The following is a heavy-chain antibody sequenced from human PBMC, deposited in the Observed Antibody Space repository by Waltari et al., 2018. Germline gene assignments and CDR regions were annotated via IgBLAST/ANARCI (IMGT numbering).Heavy chain of an antibody. CDR1: GGTFSSYT. Sequence: QVQLVQSGAEVKKPGSSVKVSCKASGGTFSSYTISWVRQAPGQGLEWMGRIIPILGIANYAQKFQGRVTITADKSTSTAYMELSSLRSEDTAVYYCAREGPINDYGDYGSIDYWGQGTLVTVSS. CDR3: AREGPINDYGDYGSIDY. D-gene: IGHD4-17*01. V-gene: IGHV1-69*08. J-gene: IGHJ4*02. CDR2: IIPILGIA.